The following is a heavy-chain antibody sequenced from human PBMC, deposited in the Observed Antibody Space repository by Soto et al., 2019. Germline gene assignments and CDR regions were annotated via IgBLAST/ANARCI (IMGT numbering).Heavy chain of an antibody. CDR1: GFTVSNNY. J-gene: IGHJ6*04. Sequence: EVQLVESGGGLVQPGGSLRLSCAASGFTVSNNYMSWVRQAPGKGLEWVSVICGGSTYYAASVKGRFTISRDNSKNTLYLQMNSLRAEDTAVYYCARDVGVWGRGTTVTVSS. CDR2: ICGGST. V-gene: IGHV3-66*01. CDR3: ARDVGV.